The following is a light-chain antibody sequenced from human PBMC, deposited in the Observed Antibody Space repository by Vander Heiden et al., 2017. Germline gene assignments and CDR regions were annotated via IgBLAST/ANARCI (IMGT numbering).Light chain of an antibody. CDR1: QSVFYSSKSKNY. J-gene: IGKJ1*01. CDR2: WAS. Sequence: DIVMTQSPDSLAVSLGERATINCKSSQSVFYSSKSKNYLAWYQQKLGQPPRLLIYWASTRESGVPDRFSGSGSGTDFTLTISSLQAEDVAVYYYQQYYGTPWTFGQGTKVEMK. V-gene: IGKV4-1*01. CDR3: QQYYGTPWT.